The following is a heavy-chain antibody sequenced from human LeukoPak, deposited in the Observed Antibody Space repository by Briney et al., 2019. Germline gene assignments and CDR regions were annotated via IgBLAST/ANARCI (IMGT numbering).Heavy chain of an antibody. Sequence: SETLSLTCTVSGGSISSSSYYWGWIRQPPGKGLEWIGSIYYSGSTYYNPSLKSRVTISVDTSKNQFSLKLSSVTAADTAVYYCARDEHQLLYFDIWGQGTMVTVSS. D-gene: IGHD2-2*02. CDR1: GGSISSSSYY. J-gene: IGHJ3*02. CDR2: IYYSGST. CDR3: ARDEHQLLYFDI. V-gene: IGHV4-39*07.